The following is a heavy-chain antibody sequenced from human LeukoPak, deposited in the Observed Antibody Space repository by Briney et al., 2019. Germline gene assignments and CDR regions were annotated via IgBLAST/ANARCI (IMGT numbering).Heavy chain of an antibody. CDR2: ISNDGSNK. CDR3: ARKNYDFWSGYFTG. V-gene: IGHV3-30-3*01. D-gene: IGHD3-3*01. CDR1: GFTFSTSG. Sequence: GGSLRLSCAASGFTFSTSGLYWVRQAPGKGLQWVAVISNDGSNKYYADSVKGRFTISRDNSKNTLYLQMNSLRAEDTAVYYCARKNYDFWSGYFTGWGQGTLVTVSS. J-gene: IGHJ4*02.